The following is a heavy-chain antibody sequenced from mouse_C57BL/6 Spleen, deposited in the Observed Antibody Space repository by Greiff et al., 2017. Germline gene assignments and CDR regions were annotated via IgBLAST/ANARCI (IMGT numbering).Heavy chain of an antibody. J-gene: IGHJ2*01. V-gene: IGHV3-6*01. D-gene: IGHD4-1*01. CDR1: GYSITSGYY. CDR3: ARTGTWNYFDY. CDR2: ISYDGSN. Sequence: DVKLQESGPGLVKPSQSLSLTCSVTGYSITSGYYWNWIRQFPGNKLEWMGYISYDGSNNYNPSLKNRISITRDTSKNQFFLKLNSVTTEDTATYYCARTGTWNYFDYWGQGTTLTVSS.